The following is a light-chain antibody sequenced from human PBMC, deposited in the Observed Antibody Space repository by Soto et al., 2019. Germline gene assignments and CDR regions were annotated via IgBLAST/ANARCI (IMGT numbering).Light chain of an antibody. CDR3: HQYGSSSWT. V-gene: IGKV3-20*01. CDR1: QTVRNNY. Sequence: EIVLTQSPDTLSLSQGERATLSCRASQTVRNNYLAWYQQKPGQAPRLLIYDASSRATGIPDRFSGGGSGTDFTLTISRLEPEDFAVYYCHQYGSSSWTFGQGTKVDIK. J-gene: IGKJ1*01. CDR2: DAS.